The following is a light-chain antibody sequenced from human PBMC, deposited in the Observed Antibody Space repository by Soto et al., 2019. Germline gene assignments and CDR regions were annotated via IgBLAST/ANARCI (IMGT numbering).Light chain of an antibody. Sequence: EIVMTQSPATLSVSPWERATLSCRASQSVSSNLAWYQQKPGQAPRLLIYGASTRATGIPARFSGSGSGTEFTLTISSLQSEDFAVYYSQQYNNWPLAFGPGTKVDIK. V-gene: IGKV3-15*01. CDR3: QQYNNWPLA. CDR1: QSVSSN. J-gene: IGKJ3*01. CDR2: GAS.